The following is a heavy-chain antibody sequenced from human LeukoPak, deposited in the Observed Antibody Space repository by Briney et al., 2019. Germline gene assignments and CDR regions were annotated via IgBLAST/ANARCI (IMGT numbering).Heavy chain of an antibody. CDR1: GFSFSRHG. J-gene: IGHJ4*02. V-gene: IGHV3-23*01. Sequence: GGSLRLSCAGSGFSFSRHGMNWVRQAPGKGLEWVSGISPSGDITYYTDSVRGRFTISRDNFKNTLSLQVNSLRAEDTAMYYCAKDDDWGRYKHWGQGTLVTVSS. D-gene: IGHD3-9*01. CDR2: ISPSGDIT. CDR3: AKDDDWGRYKH.